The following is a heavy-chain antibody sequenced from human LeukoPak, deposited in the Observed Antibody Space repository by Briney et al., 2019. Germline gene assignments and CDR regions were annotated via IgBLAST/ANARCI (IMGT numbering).Heavy chain of an antibody. CDR1: GFSFSTYR. CDR2: IKEDGSEK. J-gene: IGHJ4*02. D-gene: IGHD3-16*01. CDR3: ARGGVMPEY. V-gene: IGHV3-7*01. Sequence: PGGSLRLSCAASGFSFSTYRMSWVRQAPGKGLEWVASIKEDGSEKFYVESVTGRFTISRDNAKNSVFLQMNSLRVEDTALYYCARGGVMPEYWGQGTLVTVSS.